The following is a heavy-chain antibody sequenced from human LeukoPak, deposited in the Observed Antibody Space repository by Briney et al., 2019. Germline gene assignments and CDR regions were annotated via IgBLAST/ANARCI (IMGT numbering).Heavy chain of an antibody. CDR3: ARGPTRYYFDY. D-gene: IGHD4-17*01. Sequence: SETLSLTCTVSGGSITSYYWSWIRQPPGKGLEYIGYIYYSGRTNYNPPLKSRVTMSVDASKNQFPLNLISVTAADTAVYYCARGPTRYYFDYWGQGTLVTVSS. V-gene: IGHV4-59*01. CDR2: IYYSGRT. J-gene: IGHJ4*02. CDR1: GGSITSYY.